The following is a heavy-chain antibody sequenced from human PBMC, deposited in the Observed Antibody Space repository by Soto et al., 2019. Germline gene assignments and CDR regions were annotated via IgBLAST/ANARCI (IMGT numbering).Heavy chain of an antibody. CDR2: IKKDGSET. D-gene: IGHD5-12*01. Sequence: EVQLVESGGGLVQPGGSLRLSCEASGFTFTDHWMTWVRQAPGKGLEWVANIKKDGSETYYVDSVKGRFTISRDNARNSLFVQRNSLRGEDRAVYYCAKGPWLDDYWGPGTLVTVSS. J-gene: IGHJ4*02. V-gene: IGHV3-7*01. CDR1: GFTFTDHW. CDR3: AKGPWLDDY.